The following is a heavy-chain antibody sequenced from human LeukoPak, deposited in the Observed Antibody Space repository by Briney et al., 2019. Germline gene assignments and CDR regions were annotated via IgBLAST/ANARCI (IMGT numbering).Heavy chain of an antibody. Sequence: SETLSLTCTVSGGSISSSSYYWGWIRQPPGKGLEWIGSIYYSGSTYYNPSLKSRDTISVDTSKNQFSLKLSSVTAADTAVYYCARVSGSYFRWFDPWGQGTLVTVSS. V-gene: IGHV4-39*07. CDR2: IYYSGST. D-gene: IGHD1-26*01. CDR1: GGSISSSSYY. J-gene: IGHJ5*02. CDR3: ARVSGSYFRWFDP.